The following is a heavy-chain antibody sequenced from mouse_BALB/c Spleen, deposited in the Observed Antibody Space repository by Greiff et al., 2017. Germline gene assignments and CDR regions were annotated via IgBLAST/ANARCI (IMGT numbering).Heavy chain of an antibody. J-gene: IGHJ4*01. CDR3: ARGIGVDY. Sequence: VQLQQSGAELARPGASVKLSCKASGYTFTDYYINWVKQRTGQGLEWFGEIYPGSGNTYYNEKFKGKATLTADKSSSTAYMQLSSLTSEDSAVYFCARGIGVDYWGQGTSVTVSS. V-gene: IGHV1-77*01. CDR1: GYTFTDYY. CDR2: IYPGSGNT.